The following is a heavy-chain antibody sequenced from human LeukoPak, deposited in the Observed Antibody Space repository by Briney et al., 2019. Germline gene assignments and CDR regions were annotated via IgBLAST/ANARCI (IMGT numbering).Heavy chain of an antibody. V-gene: IGHV3-43D*03. D-gene: IGHD6-19*01. CDR1: GFTFDDYA. Sequence: GGSLRLSCAASGFTFDDYAMHWVRQAPGKGLEWVSLISWDGGSTYYADSVKGRFTISRDNSKNSLYLQMNSLRAEDTALYYCAKDIHPFPYSSGSVGGTDIWGQGTMVTVSS. J-gene: IGHJ3*02. CDR2: ISWDGGST. CDR3: AKDIHPFPYSSGSVGGTDI.